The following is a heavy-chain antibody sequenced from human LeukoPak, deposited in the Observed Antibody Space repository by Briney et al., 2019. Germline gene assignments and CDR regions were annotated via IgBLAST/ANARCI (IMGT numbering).Heavy chain of an antibody. V-gene: IGHV3-53*01. CDR3: AKDHSYYGSGSYAFDI. J-gene: IGHJ3*02. D-gene: IGHD3-10*01. CDR2: IYSGGST. Sequence: GGSLRLSCAATGFTVSSNYMSWVRQAPGKGLEWVSVIYSGGSTYYADSVKGRFTISRDNSKNTLYLQMNSLRAEDTAVYYCAKDHSYYGSGSYAFDIWGQGTMVTVSS. CDR1: GFTVSSNY.